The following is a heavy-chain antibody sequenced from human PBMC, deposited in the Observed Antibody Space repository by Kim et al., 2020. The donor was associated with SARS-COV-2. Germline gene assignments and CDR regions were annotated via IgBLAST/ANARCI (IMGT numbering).Heavy chain of an antibody. CDR3: ARAGRYSYGYSLGEDY. Sequence: SRKSRVTISVDTSKNQFSLKLSSVTAADTAVYYCARAGRYSYGYSLGEDYWGQGTLVTVSS. J-gene: IGHJ4*02. V-gene: IGHV4-59*01. D-gene: IGHD5-18*01.